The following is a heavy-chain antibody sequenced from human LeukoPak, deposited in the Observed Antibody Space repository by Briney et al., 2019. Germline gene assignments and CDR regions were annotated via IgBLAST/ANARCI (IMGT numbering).Heavy chain of an antibody. J-gene: IGHJ3*02. CDR1: GFTFSSYA. CDR2: ISSNGGST. CDR3: ASSYKLGAFDI. V-gene: IGHV3-64*01. Sequence: PGGSLRLSCAASGFTFSSYAMHWVRQAPGKGLEYVSAISSNGGSTYYANSVKGRFTISTDNSKNTLYLQMGSLRAEDMAVYYCASSYKLGAFDIWGQGTMVTVSS. D-gene: IGHD2-2*02.